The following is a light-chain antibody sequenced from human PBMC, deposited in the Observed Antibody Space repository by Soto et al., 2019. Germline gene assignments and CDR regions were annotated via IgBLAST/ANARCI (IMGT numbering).Light chain of an antibody. V-gene: IGKV3-11*01. CDR1: QSVSSY. CDR2: DAS. Sequence: EIVLTQSPATLSLSPGERATLSCRASQSVSSYLAWYQQKPGQAPRLLIYDASNRATGIPARFSGSGSGTDFTLTLSSLEPEDFAVYYCQQRSSWPALTFGGGTKVEIK. CDR3: QQRSSWPALT. J-gene: IGKJ4*01.